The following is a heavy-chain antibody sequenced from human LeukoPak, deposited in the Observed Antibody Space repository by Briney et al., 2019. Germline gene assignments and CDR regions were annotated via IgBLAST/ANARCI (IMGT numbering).Heavy chain of an antibody. CDR2: INQDGSEK. V-gene: IGHV3-7*01. Sequence: GGSLRLSCAASGFTFSNYYMSWVRQAPGKGIEWVANINQDGSEKNYVDSVKGRFTISRDNAKNSLYLQMNSLRAEDTAVYYCTRDPEVPMDVWGQGTTVTVSS. J-gene: IGHJ6*02. CDR1: GFTFSNYY. CDR3: TRDPEVPMDV.